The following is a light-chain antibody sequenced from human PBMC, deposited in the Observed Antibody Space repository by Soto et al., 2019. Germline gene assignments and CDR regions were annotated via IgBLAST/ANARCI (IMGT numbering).Light chain of an antibody. J-gene: IGKJ4*01. CDR2: GTS. CDR3: QQYRNSPVT. Sequence: ETVMTQSPATLSVSPGERATLSCRASQSVSTNLAWYQQKPGQAPRLLIYGTSTRATGIPARFSGSGSGTEFTLTISSLQSEDFSVYYCQQYRNSPVTFGGGTKVEI. V-gene: IGKV3-15*01. CDR1: QSVSTN.